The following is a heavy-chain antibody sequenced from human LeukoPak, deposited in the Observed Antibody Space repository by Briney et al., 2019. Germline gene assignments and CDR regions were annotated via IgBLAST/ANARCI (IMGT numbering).Heavy chain of an antibody. CDR1: GYTFTSYY. CDR2: INPSGGST. V-gene: IGHV1-46*01. CDR3: ARSSAHYDILACLDY. D-gene: IGHD3-9*01. Sequence: ASVKVSCKASGYTFTSYYMHWVRQAPGQGLEWMGIINPSGGSTSYAQKFQGRVTMTRDTSTSTVYMELSSLRSEDTAVYYCARSSAHYDILACLDYWGQGTLVTVSS. J-gene: IGHJ4*02.